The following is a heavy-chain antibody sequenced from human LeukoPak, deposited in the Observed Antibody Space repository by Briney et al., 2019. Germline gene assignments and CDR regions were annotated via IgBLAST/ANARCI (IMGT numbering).Heavy chain of an antibody. CDR1: GFTFSSYS. J-gene: IGHJ1*01. Sequence: SGGSLRLSCAASGFTFSSYSMNWVRQAPGKGLEWVSYISSSSSTIYYADSVKGRFTISRDNAKNPLYLQMNSLRAEDTAVYYCARGRRGYVWGSYRYGSSEYFQHWGQGTLVTVSS. CDR2: ISSSSSTI. V-gene: IGHV3-48*01. CDR3: ARGRRGYVWGSYRYGSSEYFQH. D-gene: IGHD3-16*02.